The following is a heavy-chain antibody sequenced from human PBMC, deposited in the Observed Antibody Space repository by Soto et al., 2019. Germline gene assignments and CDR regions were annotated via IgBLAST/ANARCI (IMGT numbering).Heavy chain of an antibody. Sequence: PSETLSLTCAVYGGSFSGYYWSWIRQPPGKGLEWIGEINHSGSTNYNPSLKSRVTISVDTSKNQFSLKLSSVTAADTAVYYCARRSRSVNYYGSGNFDYWGQGTLVTVSS. CDR3: ARRSRSVNYYGSGNFDY. J-gene: IGHJ4*02. D-gene: IGHD3-10*01. CDR2: INHSGST. V-gene: IGHV4-34*01. CDR1: GGSFSGYY.